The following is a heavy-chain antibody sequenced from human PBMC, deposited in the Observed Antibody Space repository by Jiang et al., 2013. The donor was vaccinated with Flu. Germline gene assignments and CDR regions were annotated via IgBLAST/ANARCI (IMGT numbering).Heavy chain of an antibody. V-gene: IGHV1-69*06. CDR2: IIPIFGTA. Sequence: GAEVEEAWVLGEGLLQGFWRHLQQLCYQLGATGPGQGLEWMGGIIPIFGTANYAQKFQGRVTITADKSTSTAYMELSSLRSEDTAVYYCARSVIGGWYENYFDYWGQGTLVTVSS. CDR3: ARSVIGGWYENYFDY. J-gene: IGHJ4*02. CDR1: RHLQQLC. D-gene: IGHD6-19*01.